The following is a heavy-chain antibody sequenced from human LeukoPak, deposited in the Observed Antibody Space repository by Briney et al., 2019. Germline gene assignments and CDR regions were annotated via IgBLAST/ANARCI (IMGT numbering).Heavy chain of an antibody. CDR3: AKDAIGGSYSPPAYSFDY. V-gene: IGHV3-23*01. CDR2: ISGSGGST. D-gene: IGHD1-26*01. J-gene: IGHJ4*02. CDR1: GFTFSSYA. Sequence: GGSLRLSCAASGFTFSSYAMSWVRQAPGKGLEWVSAISGSGGSTYYADSVKGRFTISRDNSKNTLYLQMNSLRAEDTAVYYCAKDAIGGSYSPPAYSFDYWGQGTLVTVSS.